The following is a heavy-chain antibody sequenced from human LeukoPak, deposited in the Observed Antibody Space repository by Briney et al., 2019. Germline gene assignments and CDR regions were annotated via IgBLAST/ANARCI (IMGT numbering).Heavy chain of an antibody. J-gene: IGHJ6*02. CDR2: IYTSGST. Sequence: SETLSLTCTVSGGTISSYYWSWIRQPAGKGLEWIGRIYTSGSTNYNPSLKSRVTMSVDTSKNQFSLKLSSVTAADTAVYYCARDHTLYYYYGMDVWGQGTTVTVSS. V-gene: IGHV4-4*07. CDR3: ARDHTLYYYYGMDV. CDR1: GGTISSYY. D-gene: IGHD2-2*02.